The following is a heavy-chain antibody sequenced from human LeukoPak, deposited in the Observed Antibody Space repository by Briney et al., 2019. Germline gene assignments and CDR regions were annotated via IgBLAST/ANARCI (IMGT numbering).Heavy chain of an antibody. J-gene: IGHJ6*03. CDR2: INTDGSST. Sequence: PGGSLRLSCAASGFTFSNYWMHWVRQAPGKGLVWVSRINTDGSSTSYVDSVKGRFTISRANAKNTLYLQTNSLTAEDTAVYYCAKDQSGYYHLLSHYYTVVSGKGNTVTIS. CDR1: GFTFSNYW. V-gene: IGHV3-74*01. CDR3: AKDQSGYYHLLSHYYTVV. D-gene: IGHD3-22*01.